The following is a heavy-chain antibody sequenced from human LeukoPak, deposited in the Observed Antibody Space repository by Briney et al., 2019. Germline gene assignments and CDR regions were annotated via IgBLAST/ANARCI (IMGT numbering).Heavy chain of an antibody. V-gene: IGHV3-33*01. CDR1: GYTFTSYD. CDR2: IWYDGSNK. J-gene: IGHJ4*02. D-gene: IGHD3-22*01. CDR3: ARARGVSTGYRPIDY. Sequence: SCKASGYTFTSYDINWVRQAPGKGLEWVAVIWYDGSNKHYAESVKGRFSISRDNSKSTLYLQMNSLGAEDTAVYYCARARGVSTGYRPIDYWGQGTLVTVSS.